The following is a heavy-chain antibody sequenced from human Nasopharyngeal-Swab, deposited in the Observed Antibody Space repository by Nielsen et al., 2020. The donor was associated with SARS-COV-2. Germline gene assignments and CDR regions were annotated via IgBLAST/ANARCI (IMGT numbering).Heavy chain of an antibody. Sequence: SETLSLTCAVSGGSISGDNWWSWVRPPPGPGLEWIAEISHTGRTTYNWCLRSRLTLSVDKSLNQFSLRLTSVTAADTAFYYCARERGGDSYRYFDYWGQGALVIVSS. D-gene: IGHD2-21*02. J-gene: IGHJ4*02. V-gene: IGHV4-4*02. CDR1: GGSISGDNW. CDR2: ISHTGRT. CDR3: ARERGGDSYRYFDY.